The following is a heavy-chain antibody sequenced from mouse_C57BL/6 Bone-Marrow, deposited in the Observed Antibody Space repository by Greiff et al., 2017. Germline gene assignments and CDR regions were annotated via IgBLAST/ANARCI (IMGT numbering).Heavy chain of an antibody. D-gene: IGHD4-1*01. J-gene: IGHJ2*01. CDR1: GFTFTSYW. CDR3: ASQTGTDFDY. V-gene: IGHV1-50*01. CDR2: IDPSDSYT. Sequence: QVQLQQPGGEFVKPGASVKLSCKASGFTFTSYWMQWVKQRPGQGLEWIGEIDPSDSYTNYNQKFKGKATFTVDTSSSTDYMQLSSLTSEDSAVYYCASQTGTDFDYWGQGTTLTVSS.